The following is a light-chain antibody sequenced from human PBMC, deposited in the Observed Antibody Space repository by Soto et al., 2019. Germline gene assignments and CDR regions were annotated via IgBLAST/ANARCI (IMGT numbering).Light chain of an antibody. CDR3: SSYTSSTXFV. CDR1: SSDVGGYNY. Sequence: QSALTQPASVSGSPGQSITISCTGTSSDVGGYNYVSWYQQHPGKAPKLMISDVTNRPSGVSNRFSGSKSGNTASLTISGLQAEDEAEYYCSSYTSSTXFVFGTGTKSPS. V-gene: IGLV2-14*03. CDR2: DVT. J-gene: IGLJ1*01.